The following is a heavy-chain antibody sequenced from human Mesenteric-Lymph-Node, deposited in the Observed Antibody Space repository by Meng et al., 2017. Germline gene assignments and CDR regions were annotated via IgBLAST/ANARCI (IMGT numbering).Heavy chain of an antibody. J-gene: IGHJ5*02. CDR2: IYYSGST. CDR3: ARDRSSSWFGRFDP. CDR1: GGSISSGGYY. Sequence: VQLQESGPGLVKPSQTLSLTCTVSGGSISSGGYYWSWIRQHPGKGLELIGYIYYSGSTYYNPSLKSRVTTSVDTSKNQFSLKLSSVTAADTAVYYCARDRSSSWFGRFDPWGQGTLVTVSS. D-gene: IGHD6-13*01. V-gene: IGHV4-31*03.